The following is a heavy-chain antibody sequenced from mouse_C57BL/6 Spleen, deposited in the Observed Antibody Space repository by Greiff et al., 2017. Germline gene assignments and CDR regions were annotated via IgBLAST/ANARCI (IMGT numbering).Heavy chain of an antibody. J-gene: IGHJ2*01. Sequence: QVHVKQSGAELVKPGASVKMSCKASGYTFTSYWITWVKQRPGQGLEWIGDIYPGSGSTNYNEKFKSKATLTVDTSSSTAYMQLSSLTSEDSAVYYCARGENGNYDYWGQGTTLTVSS. V-gene: IGHV1-55*01. D-gene: IGHD2-1*01. CDR1: GYTFTSYW. CDR3: ARGENGNYDY. CDR2: IYPGSGST.